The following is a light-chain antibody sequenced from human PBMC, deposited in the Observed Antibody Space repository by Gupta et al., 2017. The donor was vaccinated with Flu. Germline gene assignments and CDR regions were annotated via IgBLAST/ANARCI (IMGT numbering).Light chain of an antibody. CDR2: DAT. CDR3: QQGSAIPST. J-gene: IGKJ1*01. V-gene: IGKV1-39*01. Sequence: GDRVTLTCRASQGILTYVNWYQQKPGQAPKLLLSDATRLQVGVPSRFSGSGSGTYFTLTISSLQIEDFATYFCQQGSAIPSTFGQGTKVEIK. CDR1: QGILTY.